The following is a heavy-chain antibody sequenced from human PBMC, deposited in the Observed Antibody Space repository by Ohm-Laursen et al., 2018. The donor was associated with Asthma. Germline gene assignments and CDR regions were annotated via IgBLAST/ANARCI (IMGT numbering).Heavy chain of an antibody. CDR2: ISSSGSTI. CDR1: GFTFSDYY. Sequence: SLRLSCAASGFTFSDYYMSWIRQAPGKGLEWVSYISSSGSTIYYADSVKGRFTISRDNAKNSLYLQMNSLRAEDTAVYYCARGGGGGTTVVTDYYYYGMDVWGQGTTVTVSS. V-gene: IGHV3-11*01. CDR3: ARGGGGGTTVVTDYYYYGMDV. D-gene: IGHD4-23*01. J-gene: IGHJ6*02.